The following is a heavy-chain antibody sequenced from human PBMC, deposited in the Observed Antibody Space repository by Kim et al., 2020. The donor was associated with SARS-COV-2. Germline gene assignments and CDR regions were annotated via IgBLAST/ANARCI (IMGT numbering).Heavy chain of an antibody. Sequence: GGSLRLSCAASGFTFSSYAMSWVRQAPGKGLEWVSAISGGGITYYADSVKGRFTISRDNSKNTLYLQMNSLRGEDTAVYYCAKRANPQDWGQGTLVTVSS. CDR2: ISGGGIT. J-gene: IGHJ4*02. V-gene: IGHV3-23*01. CDR1: GFTFSSYA. CDR3: AKRANPQD.